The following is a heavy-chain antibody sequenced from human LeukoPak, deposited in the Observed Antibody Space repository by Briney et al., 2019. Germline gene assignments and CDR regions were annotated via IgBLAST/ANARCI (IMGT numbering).Heavy chain of an antibody. CDR3: AREVFTAAADI. CDR2: ISSSSSYI. D-gene: IGHD6-13*01. CDR1: GFTFSSYE. V-gene: IGHV3-21*05. Sequence: GGSLRLSCAASGFTFSSYEMNWVRQAPGKGLEWVSYISSSSSYIYYADSVKGRFTISRDNAKNSLYLQMNSLRAEDTAVYYCAREVFTAAADIWGQGTMVTVSS. J-gene: IGHJ3*02.